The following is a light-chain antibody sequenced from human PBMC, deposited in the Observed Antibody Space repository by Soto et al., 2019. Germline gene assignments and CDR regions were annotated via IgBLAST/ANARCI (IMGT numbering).Light chain of an antibody. CDR3: CSYAGSSTYV. V-gene: IGLV2-23*01. Sequence: QSALTQPASVSGSPGQSITISSTGTSSDFGSYNLVSWYQQHPGKAPKLMIYEDSKRPSGVSNRFSGSKSGNTASLTISGLQAEDDADYYCCSYAGSSTYVFGTGTKVTVL. CDR2: EDS. J-gene: IGLJ1*01. CDR1: SSDFGSYNL.